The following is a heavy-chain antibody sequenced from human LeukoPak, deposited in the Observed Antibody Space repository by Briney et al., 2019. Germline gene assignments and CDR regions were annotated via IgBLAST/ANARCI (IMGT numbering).Heavy chain of an antibody. D-gene: IGHD2-21*01. Sequence: GGSLRLSCAASGFTFSTYGMRWVRQAPGKGLEWVAVISYDGSNEYYADSVKGRFTISRDNSKNTLYLQMSSLRAEDTAVYYCAKEFNRGLPDYWGQGTLVTVPS. V-gene: IGHV3-30*18. J-gene: IGHJ4*02. CDR3: AKEFNRGLPDY. CDR2: ISYDGSNE. CDR1: GFTFSTYG.